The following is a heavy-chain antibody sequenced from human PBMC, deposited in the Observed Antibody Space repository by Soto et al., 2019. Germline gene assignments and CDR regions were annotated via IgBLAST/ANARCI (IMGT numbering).Heavy chain of an antibody. J-gene: IGHJ4*02. Sequence: SETLSLTCAISGGSISSDGYSWSWIRQPPGKGLEWIGYIYHSGSTYYNPSLKSRVTISVDRSKNQFSLKLSSVTAADTAVYYCASSHAGAHITAAVHWGQGTLVTVSS. CDR2: IYHSGST. CDR1: GGSISSDGYS. V-gene: IGHV4-30-2*01. CDR3: ASSHAGAHITAAVH. D-gene: IGHD6-13*01.